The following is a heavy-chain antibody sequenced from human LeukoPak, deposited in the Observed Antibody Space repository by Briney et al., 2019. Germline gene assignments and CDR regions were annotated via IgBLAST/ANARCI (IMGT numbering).Heavy chain of an antibody. CDR2: ISWNSGSI. CDR1: GFTFDDYA. D-gene: IGHD3-3*01. CDR3: AKGGILEWTYYFDY. J-gene: IGHJ4*02. Sequence: QPGRSLTLSCAASGFTFDDYAMHWVRQAPGKGLEWVSGISWNSGSIGYADSVKGRFTISRDNAKNSLYLQMNSLRAEDTALYYCAKGGILEWTYYFDYWGQGTLVTVSS. V-gene: IGHV3-9*01.